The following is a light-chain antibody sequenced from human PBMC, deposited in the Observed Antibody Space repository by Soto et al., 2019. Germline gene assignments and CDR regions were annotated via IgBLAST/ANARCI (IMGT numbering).Light chain of an antibody. J-gene: IGKJ4*01. CDR3: QQLNSYPLT. V-gene: IGKV1-9*01. CDR1: QGISSY. Sequence: DIQLTQSPSFLSASVGDRVTITCRASQGISSYLAWYQQKPGKAPKLLIYAASTLQSGVPSRFRGSGSGTEFTLTISSPQPEDFATYYCQQLNSYPLTFGGGTKVDIK. CDR2: AAS.